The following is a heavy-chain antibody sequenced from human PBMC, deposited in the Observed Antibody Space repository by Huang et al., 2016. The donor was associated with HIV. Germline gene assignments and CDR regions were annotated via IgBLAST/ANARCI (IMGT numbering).Heavy chain of an antibody. J-gene: IGHJ3*02. D-gene: IGHD5-18*01. CDR3: ARAKDTWDAYDI. CDR1: GFPFNNHS. Sequence: QVQLVESGGGVVQPGRSLRLSCAASGFPFNNHSMHWVRQAPGKGLDWVAVISNDGSNKDYADSVKGRFTISRDSSKSTLFLHMTSLRTEDTAVYYCARAKDTWDAYDIWGQGTMVIVSS. CDR2: ISNDGSNK. V-gene: IGHV3-30-3*01.